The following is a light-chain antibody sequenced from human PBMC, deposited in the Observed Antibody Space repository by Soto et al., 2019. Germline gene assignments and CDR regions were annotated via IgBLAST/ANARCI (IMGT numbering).Light chain of an antibody. V-gene: IGLV2-14*01. CDR1: SSDVGSYNY. CDR3: SSYSSISTRV. J-gene: IGLJ3*02. CDR2: EFS. Sequence: QSALTQPASVSGSPGQSITISCTGTSSDVGSYNYVSWYQQHPGKAPKLMIYEFSNRPSGVSNRFSGSQSGNTAPLAIFGLQDWEQANYYCSSYSSISTRVFGGGTQLTVL.